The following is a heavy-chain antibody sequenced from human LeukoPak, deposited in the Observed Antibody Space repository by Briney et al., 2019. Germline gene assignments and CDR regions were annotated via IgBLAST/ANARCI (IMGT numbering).Heavy chain of an antibody. CDR3: AKDYIGYSYGIFDY. J-gene: IGHJ4*02. CDR2: IWYDGSNK. CDR1: GFTFSSYG. Sequence: GGSLRLXCAASGFTFSSYGMHWVRQAPGKGLEWVAVIWYDGSNKYYADSVKGRFTISRDNSKNTLYLQMNSLRAEDTAVYYCAKDYIGYSYGIFDYWGQGTLVTVSS. V-gene: IGHV3-33*06. D-gene: IGHD5-18*01.